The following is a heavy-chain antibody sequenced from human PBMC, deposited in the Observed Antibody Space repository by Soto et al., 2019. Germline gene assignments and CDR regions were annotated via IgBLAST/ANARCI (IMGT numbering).Heavy chain of an antibody. CDR2: IKQDGSEK. D-gene: IGHD1-20*01. J-gene: IGHJ4*02. V-gene: IGHV3-7*01. Sequence: GGSLRLSCAASGLTFSSYWMSWVRQAPGKGLEWVANIKQDGSEKYYVDSVKGRFTISRDNAKNSLYLQMNSLRAEDTAVYYCARAHGMGFWGQGTLGTVSS. CDR3: ARAHGMGF. CDR1: GLTFSSYW.